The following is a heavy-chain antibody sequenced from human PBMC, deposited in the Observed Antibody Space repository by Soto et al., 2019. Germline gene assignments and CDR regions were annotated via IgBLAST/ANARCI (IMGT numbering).Heavy chain of an antibody. CDR1: GYTFTSDY. CDR3: ARGGDISGWRSDY. J-gene: IGHJ4*02. V-gene: IGHV1-46*01. CDR2: INPRGGST. Sequence: QVQLVQSGAEVKKPGASVKVSCKASGYTFTSDYMHWVREVSGQGREWTGVINPRGGSTSYAQKFQGGVTMNSDTPTSAVYLELTSLSSEDTAVYYCARGGDISGWRSDYWVQGTLVTVSS. D-gene: IGHD6-19*01.